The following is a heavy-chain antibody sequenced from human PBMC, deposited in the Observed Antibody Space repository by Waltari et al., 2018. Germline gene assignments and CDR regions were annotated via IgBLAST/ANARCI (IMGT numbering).Heavy chain of an antibody. CDR1: NVSITSRGYF. V-gene: IGHV4-31*03. CDR3: ARDRSGSSLFDY. CDR2: IDNSWRT. J-gene: IGHJ4*02. D-gene: IGHD3-10*01. Sequence: QVQLQESGPGLVKPSQTLSLTCTVSNVSITSRGYFWRWIRQHPGKGLERIGYIDNSWRTYYNPHLMSRVTISADTSYNQFSLRLNSVTAADTAVYFCARDRSGSSLFDYWGQGTLVTVSS.